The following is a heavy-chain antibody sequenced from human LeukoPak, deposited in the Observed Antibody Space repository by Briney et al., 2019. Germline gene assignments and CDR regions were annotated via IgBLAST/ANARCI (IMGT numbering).Heavy chain of an antibody. V-gene: IGHV1-2*06. J-gene: IGHJ6*03. CDR1: GYTFTDSY. Sequence: AASVKVSCKASGYTFTDSYIHWVRQAPGQGLEWMGRNNPNSGDSNYSQKFQGRVTMTRDTSISTAYMEMSRLTFDDTAVYYCGRSARHCNNGVCFTDYYIDLWGKGTTVIVSS. CDR2: NNPNSGDS. D-gene: IGHD2-8*01. CDR3: GRSARHCNNGVCFTDYYIDL.